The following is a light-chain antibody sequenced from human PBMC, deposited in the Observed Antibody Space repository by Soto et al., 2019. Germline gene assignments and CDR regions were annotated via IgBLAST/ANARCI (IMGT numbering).Light chain of an antibody. CDR3: QQYYSYPRT. CDR2: AAS. Sequence: AIRMTQSPSSLSASTGDRVTITCRASQGISSYLAWYQQKPGKAPKLLIYAASTLQSGVPSRFSGSGSGTAFTLTISCLQSEDFATYYCQQYYSYPRTFGQGTKV. J-gene: IGKJ1*01. CDR1: QGISSY. V-gene: IGKV1-8*01.